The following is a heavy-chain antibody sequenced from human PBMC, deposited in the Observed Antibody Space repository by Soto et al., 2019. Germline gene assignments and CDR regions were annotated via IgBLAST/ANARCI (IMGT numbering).Heavy chain of an antibody. CDR2: IIPIFGTA. Sequence: SVKVSCKASGGTFSSYAISWVRQAPGQGLEWMGGIIPIFGTANYAQKFQGRVTITADESTSTAYMELSSLRSEDTAVYYCARGRAPGYYDILTGYYDYYYYYGMDVWGQGTTVTSP. V-gene: IGHV1-69*13. D-gene: IGHD3-9*01. CDR3: ARGRAPGYYDILTGYYDYYYYYGMDV. J-gene: IGHJ6*02. CDR1: GGTFSSYA.